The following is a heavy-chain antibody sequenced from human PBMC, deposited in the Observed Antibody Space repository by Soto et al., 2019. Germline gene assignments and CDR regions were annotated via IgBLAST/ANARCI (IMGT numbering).Heavy chain of an antibody. J-gene: IGHJ4*02. CDR2: LYYGRSA. Sequence: SETLSLTCAVSGDSISSYYCMWIRQPPGKGLESIGYLYYGRSANYNPSLKSRVTLSVDTSASTAYMDLSSLTSEDAAVYYCARGRWVATTADYYLDYWGQGTQVTVSS. CDR3: ARGRWVATTADYYLDY. CDR1: GDSISSYY. V-gene: IGHV4-59*01. D-gene: IGHD5-12*01.